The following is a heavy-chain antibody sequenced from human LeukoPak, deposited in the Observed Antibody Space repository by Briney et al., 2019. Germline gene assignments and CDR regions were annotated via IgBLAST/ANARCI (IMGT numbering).Heavy chain of an antibody. D-gene: IGHD6-13*01. CDR2: IMYGGSEK. J-gene: IGHJ4*02. Sequence: GRSLRLSCAASGFTFSNYWMSWVRQAPGKWLDWVANIMYGGSEKYYMDSVKGRFTISRDNAKNSLYLQMNSLRAEDTAVYYCAREIEAAGLFFDYWGQGTLVTASS. CDR3: AREIEAAGLFFDY. V-gene: IGHV3-7*01. CDR1: GFTFSNYW.